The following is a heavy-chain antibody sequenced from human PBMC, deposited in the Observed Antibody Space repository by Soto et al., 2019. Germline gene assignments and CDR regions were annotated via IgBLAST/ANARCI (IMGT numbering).Heavy chain of an antibody. D-gene: IGHD2-15*01. V-gene: IGHV3-30*18. Sequence: GGSLRLSCAASGFTFSSYGMHWVRQAPGKGLEWVAVISYDGSNKYYADSVKGRFTISRDNSKNTLYLQMNSLRAEDTAVYYCAKDLWSPLYCSGGSCYSQGPFDYWGQGTLVTVSS. CDR2: ISYDGSNK. J-gene: IGHJ4*02. CDR3: AKDLWSPLYCSGGSCYSQGPFDY. CDR1: GFTFSSYG.